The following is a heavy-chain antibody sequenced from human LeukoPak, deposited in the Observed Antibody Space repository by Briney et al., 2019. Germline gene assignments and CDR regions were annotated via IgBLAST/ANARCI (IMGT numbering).Heavy chain of an antibody. Sequence: PSETLSLTCAVSGGSISSSNWWSWVRQPPGKGLEWIGEIYHSGSTNYNSSLKSRVTISVDKSKNQFSLKLSSVTAADTAVYYCANPKGDYDSRSDAFDIWGQGTMVTVSS. CDR2: IYHSGST. V-gene: IGHV4-4*02. J-gene: IGHJ3*02. D-gene: IGHD3-22*01. CDR3: ANPKGDYDSRSDAFDI. CDR1: GGSISSSNW.